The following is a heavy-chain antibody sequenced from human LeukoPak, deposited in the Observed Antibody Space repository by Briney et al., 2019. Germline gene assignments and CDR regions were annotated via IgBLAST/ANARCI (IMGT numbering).Heavy chain of an antibody. V-gene: IGHV3-23*01. CDR3: AKNFYGDYNVFFDY. J-gene: IGHJ4*02. CDR2: LSGSGGST. D-gene: IGHD4-17*01. CDR1: GFTFSSYD. Sequence: VGSLRLSCAASGFTFSSYDMGWVRQDPGKGLEWVSALSGSGGSTYYADSVWGRFTISRDNSKSTLYLQMHSLRAEDTAIYYCAKNFYGDYNVFFDYWGQGTPVTVSS.